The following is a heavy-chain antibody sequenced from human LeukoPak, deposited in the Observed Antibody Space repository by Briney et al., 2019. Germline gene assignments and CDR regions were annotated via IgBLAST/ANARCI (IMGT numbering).Heavy chain of an antibody. V-gene: IGHV1-69*05. CDR3: ASSAPNVSGLSGTLIGSDY. CDR2: IIPIFGTA. CDR1: GGTFSSYA. Sequence: ASVKVSCKASGGTFSSYAISWVRQAPGQGLEWMGGIIPIFGTANYAQKFQGRVTITTDESTSTAYMELSSLRSEDTAVYYCASSAPNVSGLSGTLIGSDYWGQGTLVTVSS. D-gene: IGHD2-15*01. J-gene: IGHJ4*02.